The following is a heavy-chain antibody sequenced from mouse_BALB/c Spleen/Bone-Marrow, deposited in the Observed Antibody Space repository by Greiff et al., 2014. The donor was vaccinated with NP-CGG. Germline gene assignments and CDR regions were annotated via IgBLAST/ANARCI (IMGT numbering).Heavy chain of an antibody. V-gene: IGHV1-9*01. Sequence: QVQLQQSGAELMKPGASVKISCKATGYTFSSYWIEWVKQRPGHGLEWIGEILPGSGSIKYNEKFKVKATFTADTSSNTAYMQLSSLTSEDSAVYYCASRYDTMDYWGQGTSVTVSS. J-gene: IGHJ4*01. CDR2: ILPGSGSI. D-gene: IGHD2-14*01. CDR3: ASRYDTMDY. CDR1: GYTFSSYW.